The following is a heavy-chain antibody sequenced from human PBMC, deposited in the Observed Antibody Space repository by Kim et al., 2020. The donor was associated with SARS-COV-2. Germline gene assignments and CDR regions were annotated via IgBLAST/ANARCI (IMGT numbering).Heavy chain of an antibody. D-gene: IGHD3-10*01. CDR2: ISWNSGSI. CDR3: AKDRHYGSDTYGMDV. J-gene: IGHJ6*02. Sequence: GGSLRLSCAASGFTFDDYAMHWVRQAPGKGLEWVSGISWNSGSIGYADSVKGRFTISRDNAKNSLYLQMNSLRAEDTALYYCAKDRHYGSDTYGMDVWGQGTTVTVSS. V-gene: IGHV3-9*01. CDR1: GFTFDDYA.